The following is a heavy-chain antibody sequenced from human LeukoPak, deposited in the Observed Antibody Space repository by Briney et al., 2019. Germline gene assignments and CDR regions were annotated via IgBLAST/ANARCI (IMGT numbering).Heavy chain of an antibody. CDR3: ARDRVVFGVVTNFDC. J-gene: IGHJ4*02. V-gene: IGHV3-7*01. CDR2: IKQDGNER. Sequence: GSLRLSCAASGFTFNTYAMSWVRQAPGRGLEWVANIKQDGNERYYVDSVKGRFTISRDNAKNSLYLQMNSLRVEDTAVYYCARDRVVFGVVTNFDCWGQGTLVTVSS. D-gene: IGHD3-3*01. CDR1: GFTFNTYA.